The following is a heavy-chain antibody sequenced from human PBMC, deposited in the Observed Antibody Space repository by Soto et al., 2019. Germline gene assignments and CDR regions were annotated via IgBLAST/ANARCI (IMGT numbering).Heavy chain of an antibody. D-gene: IGHD6-13*01. CDR3: ARGKIAAAGTSEYFQH. CDR2: IIPIFGTA. V-gene: IGHV1-69*01. J-gene: IGHJ1*01. CDR1: GSTFSSYA. Sequence: KVSCKASGSTFSSYAISWVRQAPGQGLEWMGGIIPIFGTANYAQKFQGRVTITADESTSTAYMELSSLRSEDTAVYYCARGKIAAAGTSEYFQHWGQGTLVTVSS.